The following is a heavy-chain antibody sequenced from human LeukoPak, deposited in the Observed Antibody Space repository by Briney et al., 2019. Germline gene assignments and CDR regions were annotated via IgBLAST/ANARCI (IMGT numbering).Heavy chain of an antibody. J-gene: IGHJ4*02. CDR2: INPNSGDT. CDR1: GYTFTGYY. D-gene: IGHD2-15*01. CDR3: ARGGSARGLLFDY. Sequence: ASVKVSCKASGYTFTGYYIHWVRQAPGQGLEWMGWINPNSGDTHYAQKFQGRVTMTRDTSISTAYMELSRLRSDDTAVYYCARGGSARGLLFDYWGQGTLVTVSS. V-gene: IGHV1-2*02.